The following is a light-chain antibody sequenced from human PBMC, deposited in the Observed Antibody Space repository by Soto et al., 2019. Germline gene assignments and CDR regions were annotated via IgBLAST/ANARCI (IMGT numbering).Light chain of an antibody. Sequence: DIQMTQSPSSLSTSVGDRVTITCRASQSIISYLNWYQQKPGKAPKLLIYAASSLQSGVPSRFSGSRSGPDFTLTISSLQPEDFATYYCQQSYSSPPTFGQGTKVDIK. CDR3: QQSYSSPPT. V-gene: IGKV1-39*01. J-gene: IGKJ1*01. CDR2: AAS. CDR1: QSIISY.